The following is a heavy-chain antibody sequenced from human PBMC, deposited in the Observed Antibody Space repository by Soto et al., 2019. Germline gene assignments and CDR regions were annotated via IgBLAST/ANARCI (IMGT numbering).Heavy chain of an antibody. CDR3: AKDISYSSGWQYYFDY. Sequence: PGGSLGLSCAASGFPFSSYAMSWVRQAPGKGLEWVSAISGSGGSTYYADSVKGRFTISRDNSKNTLYLQMNSLRAEDTAVYYCAKDISYSSGWQYYFDYWGQGTLVTVSS. V-gene: IGHV3-23*01. CDR1: GFPFSSYA. J-gene: IGHJ4*02. D-gene: IGHD6-19*01. CDR2: ISGSGGST.